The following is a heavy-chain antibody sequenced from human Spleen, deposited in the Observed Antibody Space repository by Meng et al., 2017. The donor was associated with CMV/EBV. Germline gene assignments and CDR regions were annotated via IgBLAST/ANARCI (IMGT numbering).Heavy chain of an antibody. CDR2: INHSGST. J-gene: IGHJ4*02. CDR1: GGSLSGFY. CDR3: ARGGLGGIVPFFFDF. V-gene: IGHV4-34*01. Sequence: GSLRLSCAVYGGSLSGFYWTWIRQPPGKGLEWIGEINHSGSTNYNPSLKSRVTISVDTSISTAFLQWSSLEASDTAMYYCARGGLGGIVPFFFDFWGQGTLVTVSS. D-gene: IGHD2/OR15-2a*01.